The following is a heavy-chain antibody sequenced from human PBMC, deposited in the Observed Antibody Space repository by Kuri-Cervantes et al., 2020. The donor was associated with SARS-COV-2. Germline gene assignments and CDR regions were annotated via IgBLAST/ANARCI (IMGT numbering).Heavy chain of an antibody. J-gene: IGHJ3*02. CDR3: AKVQGNGENAFDI. D-gene: IGHD3-10*01. CDR1: GFTFSSYA. V-gene: IGHV3-23*01. Sequence: LSLTCAASGFTFSSYAMSWVRQAPGKGLEWVSAISGSGGSTYYADSVKGRFTISRDNSKNTLYLQMNSLRAEDTAVYYCAKVQGNGENAFDIWGQGTMVTVSS. CDR2: ISGSGGST.